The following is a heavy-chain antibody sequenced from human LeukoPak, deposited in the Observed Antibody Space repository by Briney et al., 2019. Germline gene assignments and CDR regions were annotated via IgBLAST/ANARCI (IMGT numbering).Heavy chain of an antibody. Sequence: SETLSLTCSVSGVSVTSGPNYWNWLRRPAGRGLGWIGRIQTSGRVNYNPSLKSRVTVYLDTPKNLASLQLTSVTAADTAVYYCARDRGNGDYGDYFDSWGQGTQVTVSS. V-gene: IGHV4-61*02. D-gene: IGHD4-17*01. CDR2: IQTSGRV. CDR1: GVSVTSGPNY. CDR3: ARDRGNGDYGDYFDS. J-gene: IGHJ4*02.